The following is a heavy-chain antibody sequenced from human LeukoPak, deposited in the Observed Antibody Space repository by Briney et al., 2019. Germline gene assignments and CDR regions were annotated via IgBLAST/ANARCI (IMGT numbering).Heavy chain of an antibody. CDR3: ARDQNSSWSYNWFDP. Sequence: GGSLRLSCAASGFTFSSYAMHWVRQAPGKGLEWVAVISYDGSNKYYADSVKGRFTISRDNSKNTLYLQMNSLRAEDTAVYYCARDQNSSWSYNWFDPWGQGTLVTVSS. CDR2: ISYDGSNK. D-gene: IGHD6-13*01. J-gene: IGHJ5*02. CDR1: GFTFSSYA. V-gene: IGHV3-30-3*01.